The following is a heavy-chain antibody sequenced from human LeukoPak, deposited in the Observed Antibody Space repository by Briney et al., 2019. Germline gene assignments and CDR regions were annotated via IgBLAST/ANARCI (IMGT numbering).Heavy chain of an antibody. V-gene: IGHV3-23*01. CDR1: GFTFSNYA. CDR3: AKGSASSRPYYFDY. Sequence: GGSLRLSCAASGFTFSNYAMSWVRQAPGKGLEWFSAITDSGGDTHYADSVKGRFTISRDNSKNTLDLQMSSLRAEDTAVYYCAKGSASSRPYYFDYWGQGALVTVSS. CDR2: ITDSGGDT. J-gene: IGHJ4*02. D-gene: IGHD2-15*01.